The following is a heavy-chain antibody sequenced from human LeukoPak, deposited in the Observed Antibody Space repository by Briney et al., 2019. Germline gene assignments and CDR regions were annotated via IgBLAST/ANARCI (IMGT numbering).Heavy chain of an antibody. V-gene: IGHV4-4*07. J-gene: IGHJ6*03. CDR3: ARGYVGYYYMDV. CDR2: IYTSGRP. Sequence: SETRSLACPVSGGSISSYYWSWIRQPAGKGLEWIGRIYTSGRPNYNPSLKSRVTMSVDTSKNQFSLKLSSVTAADTAVYYCARGYVGYYYMDVWGKGTTVTVSS. CDR1: GGSISSYY. D-gene: IGHD5-12*01.